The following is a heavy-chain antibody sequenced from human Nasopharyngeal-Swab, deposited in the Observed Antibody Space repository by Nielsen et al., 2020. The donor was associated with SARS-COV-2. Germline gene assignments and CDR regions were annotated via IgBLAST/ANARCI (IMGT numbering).Heavy chain of an antibody. J-gene: IGHJ4*02. Sequence: GGSLRLSCTASRFTFSSYAMSWVRQAPGKGLEWVSEISGSGGSTYYAESVKGRFTISRDNSKNTLYLQMSSLRAEDTAIYYCAKDLGVESPLWFDYWGQGTLLTVSS. V-gene: IGHV3-23*01. CDR1: RFTFSSYA. D-gene: IGHD4-23*01. CDR3: AKDLGVESPLWFDY. CDR2: ISGSGGST.